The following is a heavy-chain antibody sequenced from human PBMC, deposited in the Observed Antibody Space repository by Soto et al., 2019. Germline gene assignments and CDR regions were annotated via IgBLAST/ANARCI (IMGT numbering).Heavy chain of an antibody. Sequence: SETLSLTCTVSGGSISSYYWSWIRQPPGKGLEWIGYIYYSGSTNYNPSLKSRVTISVDTSKNQFSLKLSSVTAADTAVYYCARVGPMVRGVITSPFDYWGQGTLVTVSS. D-gene: IGHD3-10*01. CDR2: IYYSGST. CDR1: GGSISSYY. V-gene: IGHV4-59*12. J-gene: IGHJ4*02. CDR3: ARVGPMVRGVITSPFDY.